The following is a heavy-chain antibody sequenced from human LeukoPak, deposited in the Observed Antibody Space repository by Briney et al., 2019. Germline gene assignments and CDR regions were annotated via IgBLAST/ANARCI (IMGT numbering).Heavy chain of an antibody. CDR2: IIPIFGTA. Sequence: ASVKVSCKASGGTFSSYAISWVRQAPGQGLEWMGGIIPIFGTANYAQKSQGRVTITADESTSTAYMELSSLRSEDTAVYYCARVGKKEMDFDYWGQGTLVTVSS. D-gene: IGHD5-24*01. J-gene: IGHJ4*02. CDR1: GGTFSSYA. V-gene: IGHV1-69*13. CDR3: ARVGKKEMDFDY.